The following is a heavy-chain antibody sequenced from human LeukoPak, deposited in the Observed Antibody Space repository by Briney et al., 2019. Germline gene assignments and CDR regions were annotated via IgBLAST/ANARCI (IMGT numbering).Heavy chain of an antibody. V-gene: IGHV4-39*01. CDR3: ARPRKIAAPLDY. Sequence: PSETLSLTCTVSGGSISSSSYYWGWIRQPPGKGLEWIGSIYYSGSTYYNPSLKSRVTISVDTSKNQFSPKLSSVTAADTAVYYCARPRKIAAPLDYWGQGTLVTVSS. CDR1: GGSISSSSYY. CDR2: IYYSGST. D-gene: IGHD6-13*01. J-gene: IGHJ4*02.